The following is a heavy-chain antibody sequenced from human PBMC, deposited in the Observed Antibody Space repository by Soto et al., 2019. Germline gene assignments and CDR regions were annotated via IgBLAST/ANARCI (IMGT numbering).Heavy chain of an antibody. V-gene: IGHV3-48*01. CDR1: GFTFSGYS. CDR2: ISSSSDTI. D-gene: IGHD6-19*01. Sequence: PGGSLRLSGAASGFTFSGYSMNWVRQAPGKGLEWVSYISSSSDTIYYADSVRGRFTISRDNAKNSLYVQMNSLRAEDMAVYYCAREAAVAGTRTYYFDYWGQGALVTVSS. CDR3: AREAAVAGTRTYYFDY. J-gene: IGHJ4*02.